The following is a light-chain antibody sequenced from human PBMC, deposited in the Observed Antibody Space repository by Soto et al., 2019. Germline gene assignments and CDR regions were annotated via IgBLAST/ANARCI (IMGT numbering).Light chain of an antibody. J-gene: IGKJ1*01. Sequence: QSPSTLSASIGDRVTITCRASQNINNWIAWYQQKPGKAPKFLIYDASTLESGVPSRFSGSGFGTEFSLTISSLQPDDFGSYYCQHMRTFGQGTKVDIK. CDR2: DAS. CDR3: QHMRT. CDR1: QNINNW. V-gene: IGKV1-5*01.